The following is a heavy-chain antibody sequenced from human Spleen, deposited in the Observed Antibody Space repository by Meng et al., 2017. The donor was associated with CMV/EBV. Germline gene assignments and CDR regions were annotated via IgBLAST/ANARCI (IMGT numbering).Heavy chain of an antibody. CDR3: ARETVAYCGGDCLDAFDI. Sequence: GESLKISCAASGFTVSSNYMSWVRQAPGKGLEWVSVIYSGDSTYYADSVKGRFTISRDNSKNTLYLQMNSLRAEDTAVYYCARETVAYCGGDCLDAFDIWGQGTMVTVSS. CDR1: GFTVSSNY. CDR2: IYSGDST. J-gene: IGHJ3*02. D-gene: IGHD2-21*01. V-gene: IGHV3-66*02.